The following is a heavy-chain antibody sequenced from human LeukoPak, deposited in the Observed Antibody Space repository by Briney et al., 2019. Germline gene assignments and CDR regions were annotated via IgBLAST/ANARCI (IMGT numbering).Heavy chain of an antibody. CDR1: GFTFTNYG. CDR2: IWYDGSKT. V-gene: IGHV3-33*01. Sequence: GGSLRLSCKTSGFTFTNYGINWVRQAPGKGLEGVAAIWYDGSKTSYTDSVKGRFTVSRDISKNTVYLQMNGLKAEDTAVYYCARDDCSTTPCYAYWGQGTLVTVSS. D-gene: IGHD2-2*01. CDR3: ARDDCSTTPCYAY. J-gene: IGHJ4*02.